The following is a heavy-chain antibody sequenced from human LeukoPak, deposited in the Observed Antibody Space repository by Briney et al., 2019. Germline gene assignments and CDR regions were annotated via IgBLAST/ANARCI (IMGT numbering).Heavy chain of an antibody. D-gene: IGHD6-19*01. V-gene: IGHV3-33*01. CDR1: GFTFSDYG. CDR2: ILDDGSSK. J-gene: IGHJ4*02. Sequence: PGRSLTLSCVASGFTFSDYGMHWVRQAPDKGLEWVAAILDDGSSKYYADPVKGGVTISRDNSKKTLYLQMSRLRAEDTAVYYCARDDRLVHFDYWGQGTQVAVSS. CDR3: ARDDRLVHFDY.